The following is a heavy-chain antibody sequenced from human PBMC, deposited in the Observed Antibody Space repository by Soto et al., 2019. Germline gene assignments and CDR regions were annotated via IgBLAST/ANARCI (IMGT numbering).Heavy chain of an antibody. J-gene: IGHJ4*02. D-gene: IGHD3-16*01. Sequence: ASVKVSCTGSGYTFTGYYMHWVRQAPGQGLEWMGWINPHSGGTNYAEKFQGRVTMTRDTSISTVYMELSRLRSNDAVVYFCARAGGYVGKRLWGDDWGQGTLVTVSS. CDR3: ARAGGYVGKRLWGDD. V-gene: IGHV1-2*02. CDR1: GYTFTGYY. CDR2: INPHSGGT.